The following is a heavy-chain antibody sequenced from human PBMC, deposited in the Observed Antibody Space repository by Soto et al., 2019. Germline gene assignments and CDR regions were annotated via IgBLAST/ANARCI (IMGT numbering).Heavy chain of an antibody. CDR1: GGSISSYY. D-gene: IGHD3-10*01. Sequence: SETLSLTCTVSGGSISSYYWSWIRQPPGKGLEWIGYIYYSGSTNYNPSLKSRVTISVDTSKNQFSLKLSSVTAADTAVYYCARGAYGSGSYFFSRWGQGTLVTVSS. J-gene: IGHJ4*02. V-gene: IGHV4-59*01. CDR2: IYYSGST. CDR3: ARGAYGSGSYFFSR.